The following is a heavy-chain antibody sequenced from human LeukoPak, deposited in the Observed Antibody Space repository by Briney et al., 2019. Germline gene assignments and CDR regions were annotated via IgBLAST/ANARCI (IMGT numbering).Heavy chain of an antibody. D-gene: IGHD6-13*01. CDR1: GFTVSSNY. CDR2: IYSGGST. Sequence: PGGSLRLSCAASGFTVSSNYMSWVRQAPGKGLEWVSVIYSGGSTYYADSVKGRFTISRDNSKNTLYLQMNSLRAEDTAVYYCARAGYSSRGNYFDYWGQGTLSPSPQ. CDR3: ARAGYSSRGNYFDY. J-gene: IGHJ4*02. V-gene: IGHV3-53*01.